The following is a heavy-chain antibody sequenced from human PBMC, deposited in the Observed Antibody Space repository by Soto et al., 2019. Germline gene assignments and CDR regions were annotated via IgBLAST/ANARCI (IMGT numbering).Heavy chain of an antibody. Sequence: ASVKVSCKASGYTFTGYYMHWVRQAPGQGLEWMGWINPNSGGTNYAQKFQGWVTMTRDTSISTAYMELSRLRSDDTAVYYCARAREPGSSSSWVDYWGQGTMVTVYS. V-gene: IGHV1-2*04. CDR3: ARAREPGSSSSWVDY. J-gene: IGHJ4*02. CDR1: GYTFTGYY. D-gene: IGHD6-6*01. CDR2: INPNSGGT.